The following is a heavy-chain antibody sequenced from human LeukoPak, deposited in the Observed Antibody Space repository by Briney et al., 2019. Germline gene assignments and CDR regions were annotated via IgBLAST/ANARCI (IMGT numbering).Heavy chain of an antibody. J-gene: IGHJ4*02. CDR3: AREMWYDYVWGSYRYSDY. CDR1: GGSISSYY. Sequence: PSEPLSLIYTVSGGSISSYYWRWLRQPAGKGLEWIGRIYTSGSTNYNPSLKSRVTMSVDTSKNQFSLKLSSVTAADTAVYYCAREMWYDYVWGSYRYSDYWGQGTLVTVSS. V-gene: IGHV4-4*07. D-gene: IGHD3-16*02. CDR2: IYTSGST.